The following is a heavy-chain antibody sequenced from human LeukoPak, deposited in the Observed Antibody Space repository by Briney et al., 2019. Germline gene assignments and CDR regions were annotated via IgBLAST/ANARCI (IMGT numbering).Heavy chain of an antibody. CDR1: GDSIITAAW. D-gene: IGHD4-17*01. CDR2: VYHRGST. CDR3: ARRPTTVIGSDAFDI. J-gene: IGHJ3*02. Sequence: PSETLSLTCVVAGDSIITAAWWSWVRQPPGEGLEWIGEVYHRGSTNDNPSLKSRITISVDTSKNQFSLKLSSVTAADTAVYYCARRPTTVIGSDAFDIWGQGTMVTVSS. V-gene: IGHV4-4*02.